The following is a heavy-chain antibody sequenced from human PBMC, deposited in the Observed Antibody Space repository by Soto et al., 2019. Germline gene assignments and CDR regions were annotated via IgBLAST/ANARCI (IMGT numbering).Heavy chain of an antibody. J-gene: IGHJ4*02. CDR2: IYYSGST. CDR1: GGSLSSYY. D-gene: IGHD3-16*01. V-gene: IGHV4-59*01. Sequence: QVQLQESGPGLVKPSETLSLTCVVSGGSLSSYYWSWIRQPPGKGLEWIGYIYYSGSTNYNPSLKSRVTISVDTSKNQFSLKLSSVPAADTAVYYCARPWVSTNDYWGRGTLVTVSS. CDR3: ARPWVSTNDY.